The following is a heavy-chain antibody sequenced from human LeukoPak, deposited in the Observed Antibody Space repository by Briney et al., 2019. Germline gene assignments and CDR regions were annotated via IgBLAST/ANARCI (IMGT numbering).Heavy chain of an antibody. Sequence: GASVKVSCKASGYTFTGYYIQWLRQAPGQGLEWMGWINPNSGGTGYPQKFQGRVTMTRDTSISTAYMELSRLRSDDTAMYYCARSHCSTSSCDTTYFQYWGQGTLITVSS. CDR2: INPNSGGT. CDR1: GYTFTGYY. J-gene: IGHJ4*02. V-gene: IGHV1-2*02. CDR3: ARSHCSTSSCDTTYFQY. D-gene: IGHD2-2*01.